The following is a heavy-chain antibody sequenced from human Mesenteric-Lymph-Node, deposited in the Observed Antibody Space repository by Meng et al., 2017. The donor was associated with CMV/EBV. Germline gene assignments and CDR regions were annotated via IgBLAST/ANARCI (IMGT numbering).Heavy chain of an antibody. J-gene: IGHJ4*02. CDR3: AKRNCGGDCYPDY. D-gene: IGHD2-21*01. V-gene: IGHV3-21*04. Sequence: GGSLRLSCAASGFTFSSYSMNWVRQAPGKGLEWVSSISSSSSYIYYADSVKGRFTISRDDSTDTLYLQMNSLRVEDTAVYYCAKRNCGGDCYPDYWGQGTLVTVSS. CDR1: GFTFSSYS. CDR2: ISSSSSYI.